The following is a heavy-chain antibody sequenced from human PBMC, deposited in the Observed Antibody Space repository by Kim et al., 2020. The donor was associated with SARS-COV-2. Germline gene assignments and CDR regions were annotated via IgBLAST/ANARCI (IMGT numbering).Heavy chain of an antibody. D-gene: IGHD1-1*01. CDR1: EVSFIASA. Sequence: GGSLRLSCAASEVSFIASAMHGVRQASGKGLEWVGRLIIKANNSETTYPSSVKGRFYISRAASQTAAYLQTNSLKTADTAVYCAARVPGTTFACWDACD. CDR3: ARVPGTTFACWDACD. CDR2: LIIKANNSET. V-gene: IGHV3-73*01. J-gene: IGHJ3*02.